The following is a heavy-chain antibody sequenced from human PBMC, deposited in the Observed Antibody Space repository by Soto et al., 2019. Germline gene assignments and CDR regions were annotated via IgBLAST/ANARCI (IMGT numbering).Heavy chain of an antibody. CDR1: AFTFNNYA. CDR2: IGGSGRTT. J-gene: IGHJ4*02. Sequence: GGSLRLSCAAPAFTFNNYAMSWVRQAPGKGLEWVSGIGGSGRTTYYADSVKGRFTISRDNSNNTLFLQMNSLRAEDTAVYYCAKSRYSDSSGDFYDYWGQGTLVTVSS. V-gene: IGHV3-23*01. D-gene: IGHD3-22*01. CDR3: AKSRYSDSSGDFYDY.